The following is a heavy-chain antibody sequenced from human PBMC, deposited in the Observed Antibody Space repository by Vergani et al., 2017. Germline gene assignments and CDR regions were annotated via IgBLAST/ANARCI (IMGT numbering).Heavy chain of an antibody. J-gene: IGHJ4*02. Sequence: EVQLVESGGGLVQPGRSLRLSCTASGFTFGDYAMSWFRQAPGKGLEWVGFIRSKAYGGTTEYAASVKGRFTISRDDSKSIAYLQMNCLKTEDTAVYYCTRDLTSYSSSWQPFDYWGQGTLVTVSS. D-gene: IGHD6-13*01. V-gene: IGHV3-49*03. CDR2: IRSKAYGGTT. CDR1: GFTFGDYA. CDR3: TRDLTSYSSSWQPFDY.